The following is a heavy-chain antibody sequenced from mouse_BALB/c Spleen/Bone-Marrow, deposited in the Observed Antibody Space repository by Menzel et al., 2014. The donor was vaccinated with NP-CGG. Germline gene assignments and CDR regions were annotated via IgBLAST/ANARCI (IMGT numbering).Heavy chain of an antibody. D-gene: IGHD1-1*01. CDR1: GFTFSSYG. CDR2: ISDGDTYT. CDR3: AAITTVAY. Sequence: EGQVVESGGGLVKPGGSLKLSCAASGFTFSSYGMSWVRQTPGKRLGWVATISDGDTYTYYPDSVRGRFTISRDNAKNNLYLQMSSLRSEDTALYYCAAITTVAYWGRGTLVTVSA. J-gene: IGHJ3*01. V-gene: IGHV5-9-2*01.